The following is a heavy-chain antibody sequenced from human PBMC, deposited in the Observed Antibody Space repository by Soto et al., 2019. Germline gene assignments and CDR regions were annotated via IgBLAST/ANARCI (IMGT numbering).Heavy chain of an antibody. CDR3: AKDLRPGLVVPTKSGFDP. CDR1: GFTFSSYS. D-gene: IGHD3-10*01. CDR2: TSSSSNT. V-gene: IGHV3-21*04. Sequence: GGSLRLSCAASGFTFSSYSMNWVRQAPGKGLEWVSSTSSSSNTDFAESVKGRFSVSRDNAKNTLYLQMTNLRAEDAAIYFCAKDLRPGLVVPTKSGFDPWGQGTRVTVSS. J-gene: IGHJ5*02.